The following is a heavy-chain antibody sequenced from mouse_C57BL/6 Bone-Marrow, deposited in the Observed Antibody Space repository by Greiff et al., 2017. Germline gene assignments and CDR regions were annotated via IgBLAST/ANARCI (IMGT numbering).Heavy chain of an antibody. CDR3: TSITTVVAFDY. CDR2: IDPEDGDT. CDR1: GFNIKDYY. D-gene: IGHD1-1*01. Sequence: VQLQQSGAELVRPGASVKLSCTASGFNIKDYYMHWVKQRPEQGLEWIGRIDPEDGDTAYAPKFQGKATMTADTSSNTAYLQLSSLTSEDTAVYYCTSITTVVAFDYWGQGTTLTVAS. J-gene: IGHJ2*01. V-gene: IGHV14-1*01.